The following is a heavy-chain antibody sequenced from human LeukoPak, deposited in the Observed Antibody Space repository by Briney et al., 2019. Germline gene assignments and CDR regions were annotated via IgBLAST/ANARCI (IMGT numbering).Heavy chain of an antibody. CDR2: ISGSSGYT. CDR3: ARARGNYVYYPFDY. CDR1: GFTFSDYY. V-gene: IGHV3-11*05. Sequence: GGSLRLSCAASGFTFSDYYMSWIRQAPEKGLEWVSHISGSSGYTNYADSVKGRFTISRDNAKNSLHLQMNSLRAEDTAVYYCARARGNYVYYPFDYWGQGALVTVSS. D-gene: IGHD4-17*01. J-gene: IGHJ4*02.